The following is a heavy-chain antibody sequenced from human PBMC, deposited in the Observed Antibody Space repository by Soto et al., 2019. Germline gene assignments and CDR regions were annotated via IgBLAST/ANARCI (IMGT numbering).Heavy chain of an antibody. CDR2: IYYSGST. J-gene: IGHJ4*01. CDR3: ARLYYDGSGYYYFDS. CDR1: GGSISSSSYY. D-gene: IGHD3-22*01. V-gene: IGHV4-61*05. Sequence: ETLSLTCTVSGGSISSSSYYWGWIRQPPGKGLEWIGYIYYSGSTNYNPSLKSRVTISLDTSNNQFSLKVTSVTAADTAVYYCARLYYDGSGYYYFDSWGHGTLVTVSS.